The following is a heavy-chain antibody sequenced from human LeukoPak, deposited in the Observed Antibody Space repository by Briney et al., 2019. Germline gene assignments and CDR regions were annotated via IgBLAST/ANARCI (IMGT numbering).Heavy chain of an antibody. V-gene: IGHV3-21*01. D-gene: IGHD2-2*01. CDR3: ARSRGGGYCSSISCRDAFDI. CDR1: GFTFSTYI. CDR2: ISTSSSYI. Sequence: GGSLRLSCAASGFTFSTYIMNWVRQAPGKGLEWVSSISTSSSYIYYADSVKGRFTTSRDNAKNSLYLQMNSLRAEDTAVYYCARSRGGGYCSSISCRDAFDIWGQGTMVTVSS. J-gene: IGHJ3*02.